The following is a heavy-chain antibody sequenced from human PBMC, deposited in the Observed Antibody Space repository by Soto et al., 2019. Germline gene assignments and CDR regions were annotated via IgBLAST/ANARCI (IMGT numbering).Heavy chain of an antibody. CDR1: VFTFSSYW. J-gene: IGHJ4*02. D-gene: IGHD6-6*01. Sequence: GGPLRLSCAASVFTFSSYWMSWVRQAPGKGLEWVANIKQDGSEKYYVDSVKGRFTISRDNAKNSLYLQMNSLRAEDTAVYYCARDLGAARPNYWGQGTLVTVSS. CDR2: IKQDGSEK. V-gene: IGHV3-7*01. CDR3: ARDLGAARPNY.